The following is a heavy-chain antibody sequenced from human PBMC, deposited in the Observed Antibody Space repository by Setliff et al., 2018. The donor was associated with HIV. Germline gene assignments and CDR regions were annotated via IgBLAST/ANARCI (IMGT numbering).Heavy chain of an antibody. J-gene: IGHJ6*03. Sequence: ASVKVSCKASGGTFSSYTISWVRQAPGQGLEWMGGIVPIFGTTKSAQKFQGRVTITADESTSTAYMELNGLRSEDTAVYYCARGVGYCAGDCYSTYYYDYMDVWGKVTTVTVSS. D-gene: IGHD2-21*02. CDR1: GGTFSSYT. CDR3: ARGVGYCAGDCYSTYYYDYMDV. CDR2: IVPIFGTT. V-gene: IGHV1-69*13.